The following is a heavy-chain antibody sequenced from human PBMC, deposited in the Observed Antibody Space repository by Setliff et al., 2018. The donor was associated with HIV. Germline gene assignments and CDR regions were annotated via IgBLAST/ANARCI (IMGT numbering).Heavy chain of an antibody. Sequence: SETLSLTCDVSGFSMSNFYYWGWIRQPPGKGLEWIGSVYHRGETYYKPSLKGRVTISIDSSKSQISLKLSSVTAADTAVYYCAREAVDDYARYFDYWGQGSLVTVSS. CDR1: GFSMSNFYY. CDR2: VYHRGET. J-gene: IGHJ4*02. V-gene: IGHV4-38-2*02. D-gene: IGHD4-17*01. CDR3: AREAVDDYARYFDY.